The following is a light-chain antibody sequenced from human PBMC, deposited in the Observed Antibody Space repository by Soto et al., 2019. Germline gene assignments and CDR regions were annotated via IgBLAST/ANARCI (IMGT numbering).Light chain of an antibody. V-gene: IGKV3-20*01. J-gene: IGKJ1*01. CDR1: QSFSSSY. Sequence: EIVLTQSPGTLSLSPGERATLSCRASQSFSSSYLAWYQQKPGQAPRLLIYGASNRATGIPDRFSGSGSGTDFTLTISRLETEDFAVYYCQQYGSAPAWTFGQGNKVEIK. CDR3: QQYGSAPAWT. CDR2: GAS.